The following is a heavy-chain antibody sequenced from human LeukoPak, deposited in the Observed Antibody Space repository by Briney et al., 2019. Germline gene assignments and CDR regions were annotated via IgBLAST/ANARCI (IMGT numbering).Heavy chain of an antibody. V-gene: IGHV3-23*01. CDR2: DASSTTST. CDR1: EFSLSHYA. J-gene: IGHJ6*03. Sequence: PGGSLRLSCKASEFSLSHYAMSWVRQAPGKGLEWVSADASSTTSTYYAKSVRGRFTISRDNSMNTVYLQMNSLRVDDTAVYYCSKAPLETCTGAVCCYLDVGGKGTTVIVSS. D-gene: IGHD2-8*02. CDR3: SKAPLETCTGAVCCYLDV.